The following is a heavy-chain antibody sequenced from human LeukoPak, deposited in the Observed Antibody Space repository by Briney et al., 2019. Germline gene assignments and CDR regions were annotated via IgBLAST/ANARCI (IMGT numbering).Heavy chain of an antibody. Sequence: GGSLRLSCAASGFTFSNYGIHWVRQAPGKGLEWVAFIRNDGNDKYYADSVKGRFTISRDNSKSTLYLQMNSLRREDTALYYCEAVAGVFDYWGQGTLVTVSS. CDR3: EAVAGVFDY. V-gene: IGHV3-30*02. CDR1: GFTFSNYG. J-gene: IGHJ4*02. CDR2: IRNDGNDK. D-gene: IGHD6-19*01.